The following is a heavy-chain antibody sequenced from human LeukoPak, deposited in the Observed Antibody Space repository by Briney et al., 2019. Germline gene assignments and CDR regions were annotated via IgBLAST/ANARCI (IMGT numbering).Heavy chain of an antibody. CDR1: GFTFDEYA. V-gene: IGHV3-23*01. CDR2: IYENGGTT. D-gene: IGHD2-21*01. J-gene: IGHJ4*02. CDR3: AKDFRIGYSAHFDY. Sequence: GRSLRLSCTASGFTFDEYAMHWVRQAPGKGLEFVSGIYENGGTTYYADSVKGRFSISRDNSKNTLYLQMDSLRGEDTAVYYCAKDFRIGYSAHFDYWGQGALVTVSS.